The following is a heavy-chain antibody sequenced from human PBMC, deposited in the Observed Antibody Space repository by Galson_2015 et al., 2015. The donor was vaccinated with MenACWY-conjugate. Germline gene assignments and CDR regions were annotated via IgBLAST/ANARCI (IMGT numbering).Heavy chain of an antibody. Sequence: CAISGDSVSSNSAAWYCIRQAPSRGREGLGRIYYGSKYYAGSVKSRIIINTDTSKNQFSLQLNSVTPEDAAVYYCARDRSTSWGVFDYWGQGTLVTVSS. CDR2: IYYGSK. D-gene: IGHD2-2*01. CDR1: GDSVSSNSAA. CDR3: ARDRSTSWGVFDY. J-gene: IGHJ4*02. V-gene: IGHV6-1*01.